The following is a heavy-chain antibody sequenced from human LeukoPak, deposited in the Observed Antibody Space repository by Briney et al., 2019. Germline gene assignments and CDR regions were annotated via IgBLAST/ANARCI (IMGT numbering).Heavy chain of an antibody. Sequence: SETLSLTCSVSGGSISSYYWSWIRQPPGKGLEWIGYNYSSGSTYYNPSLKSRVTISIDTSENQLSLRLSSVTAADTALYYCARAHTSSWYMDYWGQGTLVTVSS. CDR1: GGSISSYY. CDR2: NYSSGST. J-gene: IGHJ4*02. D-gene: IGHD6-13*01. CDR3: ARAHTSSWYMDY. V-gene: IGHV4-59*01.